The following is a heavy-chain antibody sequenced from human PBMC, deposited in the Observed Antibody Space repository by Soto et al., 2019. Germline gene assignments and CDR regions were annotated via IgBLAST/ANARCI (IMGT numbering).Heavy chain of an antibody. CDR3: TTGAMRHAGVIC. CDR2: IKSEADGGTA. J-gene: IGHJ4*02. CDR1: GFAFSDAW. Sequence: EVQLVESGGGLAKPGGSLRLSCAASGFAFSDAWMTWVRQAPGKGLEWVGRIKSEADGGTAEHASPVKGRFIISRDDSKNTLYLEMKGLRSEDTGTYYCTTGAMRHAGVICWGQGTLVTVSS. D-gene: IGHD3-10*01. V-gene: IGHV3-15*07.